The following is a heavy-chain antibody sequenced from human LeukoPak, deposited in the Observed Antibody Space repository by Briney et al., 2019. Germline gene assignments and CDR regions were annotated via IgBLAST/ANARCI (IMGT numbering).Heavy chain of an antibody. CDR2: IIPIFGTA. CDR3: ARVRSHYYDSSGYYIDY. V-gene: IGHV1-69*13. J-gene: IGHJ4*02. D-gene: IGHD3-22*01. CDR1: GGTFSSYA. Sequence: ASVKVSCKASGGTFSSYAISWVRQAPGQGLEWMGGIIPIFGTANYAQKFQGRVTITADESTSTAYMELSSLRSEDTAVYYCARVRSHYYDSSGYYIDYWGQGTLVTVSS.